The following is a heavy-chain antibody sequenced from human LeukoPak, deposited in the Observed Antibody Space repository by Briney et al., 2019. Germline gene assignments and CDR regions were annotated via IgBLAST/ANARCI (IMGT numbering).Heavy chain of an antibody. Sequence: GGSLRLSCAASGFTFDDYTMHWVRQAPGKGLEWVSLISWGGGSTYYADSVKGRFTISRDNSKNSLYLQMNSLRTEDTALYYCAKDIARYDSERGAFDIWGQGTMVTVSS. D-gene: IGHD3-22*01. J-gene: IGHJ3*02. CDR1: GFTFDDYT. CDR2: ISWGGGST. V-gene: IGHV3-43*01. CDR3: AKDIARYDSERGAFDI.